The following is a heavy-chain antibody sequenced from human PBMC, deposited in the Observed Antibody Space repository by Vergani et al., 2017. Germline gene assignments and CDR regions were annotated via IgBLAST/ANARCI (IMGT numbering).Heavy chain of an antibody. Sequence: VELLESGGGLAQPGGSLRVSCSASGFRVTTYYMSWVRQAPGKGLEWVSVIKSDGRTSYAESVRGRFTISRDTSRNAVYLQMNILRVEDTGVYYCTRSECSGTTCYGHYFDLWGNGIRVTVSS. V-gene: IGHV3-66*02. CDR3: TRSECSGTTCYGHYFDL. CDR2: IKSDGRT. CDR1: GFRVTTYY. D-gene: IGHD2-15*01. J-gene: IGHJ4*01.